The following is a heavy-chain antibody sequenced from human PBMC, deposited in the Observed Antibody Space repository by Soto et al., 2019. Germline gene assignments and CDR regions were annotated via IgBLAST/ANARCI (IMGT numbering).Heavy chain of an antibody. J-gene: IGHJ4*02. V-gene: IGHV3-48*03. CDR1: GFSFSSSE. CDR3: ATPGEYDSSGYYYEIFDY. Sequence: PGGSLRLSCAASGFSFSSSEMTWVRQAPGKGLEWISYIHFSGSPIYYADSLRGRFTISRDNTKNSLYLQMSSLRAEDTAIYYCATPGEYDSSGYYYEIFDYWGQGTLVTVSS. CDR2: IHFSGSPI. D-gene: IGHD3-22*01.